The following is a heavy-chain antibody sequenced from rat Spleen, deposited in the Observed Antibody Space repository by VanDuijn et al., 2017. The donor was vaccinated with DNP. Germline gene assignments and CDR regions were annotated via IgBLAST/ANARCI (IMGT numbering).Heavy chain of an antibody. CDR1: GFSFSDYY. CDR3: ARWTRYFDY. J-gene: IGHJ2*01. Sequence: EVQLVESGGGLVQPGRSLKLSCAASGFSFSDYYMAWVRQAPTKGLEWVAYIGSEAYAPYYGDSVKGRFTISRDNAKSTLYLHLNSVTTEDTATYYCARWTRYFDYWGQGAMVTVSS. V-gene: IGHV5-22*01. D-gene: IGHD1-7*01. CDR2: IGSEAYAP.